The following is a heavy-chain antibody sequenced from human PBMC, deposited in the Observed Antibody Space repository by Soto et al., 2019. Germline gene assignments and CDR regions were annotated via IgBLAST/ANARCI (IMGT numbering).Heavy chain of an antibody. CDR3: ARDLTAAAY. CDR1: GYIFTNYY. V-gene: IGHV1-46*01. Sequence: QVQLVQSGAEVKKPGASVKVSCKASGYIFTNYYIHWVRQAPGQGLEWMAIINPLPTSGSTNYSQKFQGRVTVTRDTSTSTVYMELSSLTSEHTAIYYCARDLTAAAYWGQGTLVTVSS. D-gene: IGHD6-13*01. J-gene: IGHJ4*02. CDR2: INPLPTSGST.